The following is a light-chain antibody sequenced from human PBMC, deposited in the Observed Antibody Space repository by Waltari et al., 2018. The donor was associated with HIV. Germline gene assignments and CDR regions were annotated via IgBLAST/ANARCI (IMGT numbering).Light chain of an antibody. V-gene: IGKV3-20*01. CDR2: AAS. CDR3: QQYVSSPPTLT. J-gene: IGKJ4*01. CDR1: QSVSSTY. Sequence: ETVLMQSPATLSLSPGERAPLSSRASQSVSSTYLAWYQKKPGQAPRLLIYAASSRATGIPDRFSGSGSGTDFTLTISRLEPEDFAVYYCQQYVSSPPTLTFGGGTKVEIK.